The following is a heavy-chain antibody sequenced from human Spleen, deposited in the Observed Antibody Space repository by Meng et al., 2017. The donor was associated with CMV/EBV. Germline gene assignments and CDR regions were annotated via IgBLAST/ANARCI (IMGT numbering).Heavy chain of an antibody. CDR1: GYTFTAYY. D-gene: IGHD1-1*01. V-gene: IGHV1-2*02. Sequence: ASVKVSCKASGYTFTAYYMHWLRQAPGQGLEWMAWINPNTGVTGYAQHLQGKVTMTRDTSISTVYVDVSTLRSDDTAVYYCARSTGAYPGGAIDIWGQGTMVTVSS. CDR3: ARSTGAYPGGAIDI. J-gene: IGHJ3*02. CDR2: INPNTGVT.